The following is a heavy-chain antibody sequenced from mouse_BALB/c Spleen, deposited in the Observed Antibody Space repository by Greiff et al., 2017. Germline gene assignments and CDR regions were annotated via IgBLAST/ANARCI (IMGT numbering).Heavy chain of an antibody. J-gene: IGHJ4*01. D-gene: IGHD2-2*01. CDR2: IRSKSNNYAT. V-gene: IGHV10-1*02. CDR1: GFTFNTYA. CDR3: VRHGYPHYYAMDD. Sequence: EVQLVESGGGLVQPKGSLKLSCAASGFTFNTYAMNWVRQAPGKGLEWVARIRSKSNNYATYYADSVKDRFTISRDDSQSMLYLQMNNLKTEDTAMYYCVRHGYPHYYAMDDWGQGTSVTVSS.